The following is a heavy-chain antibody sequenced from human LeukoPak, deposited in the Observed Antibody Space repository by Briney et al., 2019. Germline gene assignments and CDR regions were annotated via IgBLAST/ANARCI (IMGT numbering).Heavy chain of an antibody. D-gene: IGHD2-2*01. Sequence: SETLSLTCTVSGGSISSGDYYWRWIRQPPGKGLEWIAYIYYSGSTYYNPSLKSRVTISVDTSKNQFSLKLSSVTAADTAVYYCARGVPAAFNWFDPWGQGTLVTVSS. CDR1: GGSISSGDYY. V-gene: IGHV4-30-4*08. CDR2: IYYSGST. J-gene: IGHJ5*02. CDR3: ARGVPAAFNWFDP.